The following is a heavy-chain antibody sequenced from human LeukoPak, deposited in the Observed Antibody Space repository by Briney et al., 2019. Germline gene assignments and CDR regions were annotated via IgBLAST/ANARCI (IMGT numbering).Heavy chain of an antibody. Sequence: PSETLSLTCTVSGGSISSYYWSWIRQPPGKGLEWVSVIYSGGSTYYADSVKGRFSLSRDNSKNTLYLQMNSLTDEDTAVYHCARGQFYYGSGTFYPMDSWGQGTLVTVSS. CDR1: GGSISSYY. J-gene: IGHJ4*02. D-gene: IGHD3-10*01. CDR3: ARGQFYYGSGTFYPMDS. V-gene: IGHV3-66*01. CDR2: IYSGGST.